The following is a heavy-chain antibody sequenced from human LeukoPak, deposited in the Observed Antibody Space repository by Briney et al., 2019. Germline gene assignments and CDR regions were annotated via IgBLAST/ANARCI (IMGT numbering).Heavy chain of an antibody. CDR3: AYSNGMDV. CDR2: ISYDGSNK. D-gene: IGHD4-11*01. V-gene: IGHV3-30*03. CDR1: GFTFSSYG. Sequence: GGSLRLSCAASGFTFSSYGMHWVRQAPGKGLEWVAVISYDGSNKYYADSVKGRFTISSDNSKNTLYLQMNSLRAEDTAVYYCAYSNGMDVWGQGTTVTVSS. J-gene: IGHJ6*02.